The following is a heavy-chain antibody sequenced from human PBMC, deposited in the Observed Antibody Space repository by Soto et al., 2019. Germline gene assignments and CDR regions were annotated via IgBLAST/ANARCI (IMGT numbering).Heavy chain of an antibody. CDR1: GFTFSSYA. CDR2: ISYDGSNK. D-gene: IGHD3-22*01. Sequence: LRLSCAASGFTFSSYAMHWVRQAPGKGLEWVAVISYDGSNKYYADSVKGRFTISRDNSKNTLYLQMNSLRAEDTAVYYCARDVYYYDSSGYYYYYGMDVWGQGTTVTVSS. J-gene: IGHJ6*02. CDR3: ARDVYYYDSSGYYYYYGMDV. V-gene: IGHV3-30-3*01.